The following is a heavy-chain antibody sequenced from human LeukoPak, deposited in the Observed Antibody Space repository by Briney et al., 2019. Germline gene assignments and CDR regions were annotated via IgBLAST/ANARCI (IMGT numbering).Heavy chain of an antibody. CDR1: GGSISSYY. D-gene: IGHD6-19*01. CDR2: IYYSGST. V-gene: IGHV4-59*01. J-gene: IGHJ4*02. CDR3: ARDRYSSVFDY. Sequence: SETLSLTCTVSGGSISSYYWSWIRQPPGKGLERIGYIYYSGSTNYNPSLKSRVTISVDTSKNQFSLKLSSVTAADTAVYYCARDRYSSVFDYWGQGTLVTVSS.